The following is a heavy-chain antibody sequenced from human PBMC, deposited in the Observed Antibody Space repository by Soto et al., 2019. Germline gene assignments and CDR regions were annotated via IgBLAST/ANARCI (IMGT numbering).Heavy chain of an antibody. J-gene: IGHJ6*02. CDR3: ARSSGSYSYYGMDV. CDR1: GYTLTDYY. Sequence: QVQLAQSGAEVKKPGASVKFSCKASGYTLTDYYIHWVRQAPGRGLEWMRWINPKTGDTYSAQNFQGRVTKTRDTSIDTGYMELSRLQSDDTAVYYCARSSGSYSYYGMDVWGQGTTLTVSS. CDR2: INPKTGDT. V-gene: IGHV1-2*02. D-gene: IGHD1-26*01.